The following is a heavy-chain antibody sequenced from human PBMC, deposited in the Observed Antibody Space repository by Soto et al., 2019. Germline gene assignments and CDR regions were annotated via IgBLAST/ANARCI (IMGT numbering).Heavy chain of an antibody. V-gene: IGHV1-24*01. CDR2: FDPEDGET. J-gene: IGHJ3*02. CDR1: GYTLTELS. CDR3: ATDHQGFLKSPQLRPARFRLAFDI. Sequence: QVQLVQSGAEVKKPGASVKVSCKVSGYTLTELSMHWVRQAPGKGLEWMGGFDPEDGETIYAQKFQGRVTMTEDTSTDTAYMELSSLRSEDTAVYYCATDHQGFLKSPQLRPARFRLAFDIWGQGTMVTVSS. D-gene: IGHD6-6*01.